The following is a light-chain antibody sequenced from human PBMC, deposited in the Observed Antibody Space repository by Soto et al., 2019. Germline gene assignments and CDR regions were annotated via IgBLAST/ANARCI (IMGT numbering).Light chain of an antibody. CDR2: RNN. CDR3: ATWDDSLNGFYV. Sequence: QSVLTQPPSASGTPGQGVTISCSGSTSNFGSNYVYWYQQLPGTAPKLLIYRNNQRPSGVPDRFSGSKSGTSASPAISGLRSDDEADYFCATWDDSLNGFYVFGTGTKVTVL. V-gene: IGLV1-47*01. CDR1: TSNFGSNY. J-gene: IGLJ1*01.